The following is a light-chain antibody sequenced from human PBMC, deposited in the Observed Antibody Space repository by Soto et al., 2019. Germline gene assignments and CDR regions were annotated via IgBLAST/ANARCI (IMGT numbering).Light chain of an antibody. CDR1: QSVSSSY. CDR2: GAS. J-gene: IGKJ1*01. CDR3: QQYVSSPWT. V-gene: IGKV3-20*01. Sequence: EIVLTQSPGTLSLSPGERATLSCRASQSVSSSYLAWYQQKPGQAPMLLIYGASSRAIGIPDRFSGSGSGTDFTVIISRLEPEDFAVYYCQQYVSSPWTFGQGTKVEIK.